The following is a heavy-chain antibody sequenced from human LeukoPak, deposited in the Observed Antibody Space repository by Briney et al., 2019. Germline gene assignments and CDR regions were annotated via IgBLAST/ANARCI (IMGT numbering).Heavy chain of an antibody. D-gene: IGHD3-10*01. J-gene: IGHJ6*02. CDR1: GVSISTYY. CDR2: IHYSGST. Sequence: SGTLSLTCTVSGVSISTYYWSWIRQPPGKGLEWIGYIHYSGSTNYNPALESRVSISLDTSKNQFSLKLRSVTAADTAVYYCARTLVRGVIYHGMDVWGHGTTVTVSS. CDR3: ARTLVRGVIYHGMDV. V-gene: IGHV4-59*01.